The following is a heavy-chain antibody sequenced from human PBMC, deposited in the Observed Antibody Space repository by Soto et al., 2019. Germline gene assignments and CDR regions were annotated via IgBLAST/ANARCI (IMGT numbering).Heavy chain of an antibody. CDR3: ASDVAHYGMDV. V-gene: IGHV3-11*01. CDR1: GFTFSDYY. CDR2: ISSSGSTI. Sequence: GGSLRLSCAASGFTFSDYYMSWIRQAPGKGLEWVSYISSSGSTIYYADSVKGRFTISRDNAKNSLHLQMNSLRAEDTAVYYCASDVAHYGMDVWGQGTTVTVSS. J-gene: IGHJ6*02.